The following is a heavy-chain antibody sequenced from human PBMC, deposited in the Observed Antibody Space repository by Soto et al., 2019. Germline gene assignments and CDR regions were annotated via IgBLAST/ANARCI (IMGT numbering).Heavy chain of an antibody. CDR2: ISYDGSNK. V-gene: IGHV3-30-3*01. CDR3: ARIAVRWELGGAFDI. Sequence: QVQLVESGGGVVQPGRSLRLSCAASGFTFSSYAMHWVRQAPGKGLEWVAVISYDGSNKYYADSVKGRFTISRDNSKNTLYLQMNSLRAEDTAVYYCARIAVRWELGGAFDIWGQGTMVTVSS. J-gene: IGHJ3*02. D-gene: IGHD1-26*01. CDR1: GFTFSSYA.